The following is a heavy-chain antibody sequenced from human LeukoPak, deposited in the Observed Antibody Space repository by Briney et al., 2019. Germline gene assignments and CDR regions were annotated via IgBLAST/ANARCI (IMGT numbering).Heavy chain of an antibody. CDR3: ARYRLGWFDP. CDR2: INTSGST. D-gene: IGHD1-1*01. Sequence: PSQTLSLTCSVSSDSISSTSGTSFWGWIRQPAGKGLEWIGRINTSGSTNYNPSLKSRVTMSVDTSKNQFSLKVTSMTAADTAVYYCARYRLGWFDPWGQGTLVTVSS. V-gene: IGHV4-61*02. CDR1: SDSISSTSGTSF. J-gene: IGHJ5*02.